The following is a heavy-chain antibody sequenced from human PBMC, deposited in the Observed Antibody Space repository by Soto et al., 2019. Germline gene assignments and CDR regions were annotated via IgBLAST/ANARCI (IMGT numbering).Heavy chain of an antibody. V-gene: IGHV4-34*01. D-gene: IGHD2-2*02. CDR2: INHSGST. CDR1: GGSFSGYY. CDR3: ARVIVVVPAAIAEDY. Sequence: QVQLQQWGAGLLKPSETLSLTCAVYGGSFSGYYWSWIRQPPGKGLEWIGEINHSGSTNYNPSLKSRVTISVDTSKNQFSLKLSSVTAADTAVYYCARVIVVVPAAIAEDYWGQGTLVTVSS. J-gene: IGHJ4*02.